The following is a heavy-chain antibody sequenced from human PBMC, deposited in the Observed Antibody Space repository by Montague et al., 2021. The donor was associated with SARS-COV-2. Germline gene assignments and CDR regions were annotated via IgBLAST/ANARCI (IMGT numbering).Heavy chain of an antibody. CDR2: INHRGST. J-gene: IGHJ4*02. CDR3: ARGRQHINMVVVVVTGGEYYFDX. D-gene: IGHD3-22*01. V-gene: IGHV4-34*01. Sequence: SETLSLTCAVYDGSFSDYSWTWIRQPPGKGLEWIGEINHRGSTNYNPSLKSRVTISVDTSKNQSSLKMTSVTAADTAVYYCARGRQHINMVVVVVTGGEYYFDXWGQGTLVAVSS. CDR1: DGSFSDYS.